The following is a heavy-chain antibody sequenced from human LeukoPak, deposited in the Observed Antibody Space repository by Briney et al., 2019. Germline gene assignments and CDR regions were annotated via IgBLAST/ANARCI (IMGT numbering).Heavy chain of an antibody. D-gene: IGHD6-6*01. Sequence: SETLSLTCTVSGGSISSYYWSWIRQPAGKGLEWIGRIYTSGSTNYNPSLKSRVTMSVDTSKNQFSLKLSSVTAADTAVYYCAKEFREMLLLAPGVAARRKFDYWGQGTLVTVSS. CDR2: IYTSGST. J-gene: IGHJ4*02. CDR3: AKEFREMLLLAPGVAARRKFDY. V-gene: IGHV4-4*07. CDR1: GGSISSYY.